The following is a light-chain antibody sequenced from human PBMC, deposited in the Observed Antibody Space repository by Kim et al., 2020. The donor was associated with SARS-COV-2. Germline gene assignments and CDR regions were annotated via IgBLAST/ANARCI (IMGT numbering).Light chain of an antibody. CDR3: QVWDSSSDPYV. V-gene: IGLV3-21*04. CDR2: DDY. Sequence: SYELTQPPSVSVSPGKTATITCARDDTGSKCVHWYQQKPGQAPALLIYDDYARPSGIPERFSGSNSGTTATLTISGVEAGDEADYYCQVWDSSSDPYVFGTGTKVTVL. CDR1: DTGSKC. J-gene: IGLJ1*01.